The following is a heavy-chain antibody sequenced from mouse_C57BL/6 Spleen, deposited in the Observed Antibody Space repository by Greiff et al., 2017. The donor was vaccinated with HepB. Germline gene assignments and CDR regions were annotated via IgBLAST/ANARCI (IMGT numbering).Heavy chain of an antibody. CDR2: IYPGDGDT. J-gene: IGHJ3*01. CDR3: ARYDYDVGFAY. D-gene: IGHD2-4*01. CDR1: GYAFSSYW. V-gene: IGHV1-80*01. Sequence: QVQLKESGAELVKPGASVKISCKASGYAFSSYWMNWVKQRPGKGLEWIGQIYPGDGDTNYNGKFKGKATLTADKSSSTAYMQLSSLTSEDSAVYFCARYDYDVGFAYWGQGTLVTVSA.